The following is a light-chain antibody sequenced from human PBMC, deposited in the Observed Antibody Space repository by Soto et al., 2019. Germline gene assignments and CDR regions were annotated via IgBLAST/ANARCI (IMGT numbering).Light chain of an antibody. CDR2: LGS. Sequence: DIVMTQSPLSLPVTPGEPASISCRSSQSLPHSNGYNYLDWYLQKPGQSPQLLIYLGSNRASGVPDRFSGSGSGTDFTLKISRVEAEDVGFYYCMQALQTPLTFGGGTKVEIK. CDR3: MQALQTPLT. CDR1: QSLPHSNGYNY. J-gene: IGKJ4*01. V-gene: IGKV2-28*01.